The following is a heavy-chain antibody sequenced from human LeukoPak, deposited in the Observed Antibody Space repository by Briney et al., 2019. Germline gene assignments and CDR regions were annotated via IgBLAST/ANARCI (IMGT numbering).Heavy chain of an antibody. CDR3: ARQTGSGLFSLP. Sequence: SETLSLTCTVSGDSISSSNCYCCWIRQPPGKGLEWIGSIYFSGGTYYNASLKSRVTISVDTSKNQFSLKLSSVTAADTAVYYCARQTGSGLFSLPGGQGTLVTVSS. J-gene: IGHJ4*02. CDR1: GDSISSSNCY. D-gene: IGHD3-10*01. V-gene: IGHV4-39*01. CDR2: IYFSGGT.